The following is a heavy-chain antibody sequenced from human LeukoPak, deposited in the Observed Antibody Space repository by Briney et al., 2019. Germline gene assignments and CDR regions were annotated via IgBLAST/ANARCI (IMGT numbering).Heavy chain of an antibody. Sequence: PSQALSLTCAVSGGSISSGGYSWSWIRQPPGKGLEWIGYIYHSGSTYYNPSLKSRVTISVDRSKNQFSLKLSSVTAADTAVYYCARDRLHYGMDVWGQGTTVTVSS. CDR3: ARDRLHYGMDV. CDR1: GGSISSGGYS. J-gene: IGHJ6*02. CDR2: IYHSGST. V-gene: IGHV4-30-2*01.